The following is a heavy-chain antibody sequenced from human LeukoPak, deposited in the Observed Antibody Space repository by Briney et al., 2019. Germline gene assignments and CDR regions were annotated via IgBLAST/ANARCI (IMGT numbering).Heavy chain of an antibody. CDR1: GASITTYY. CDR3: ARDGSGWQFDY. J-gene: IGHJ4*02. D-gene: IGHD6-25*01. CDR2: IHSSGSA. Sequence: SETLSLTCTVSGASITTYYWSWIRQPPGKGLEWIGQIHSSGSANYNPSLKSRVAMSLDASENQFSLTISSVTAADTAIYYCARDGSGWQFDYWGQGTLVTVSS. V-gene: IGHV4-59*01.